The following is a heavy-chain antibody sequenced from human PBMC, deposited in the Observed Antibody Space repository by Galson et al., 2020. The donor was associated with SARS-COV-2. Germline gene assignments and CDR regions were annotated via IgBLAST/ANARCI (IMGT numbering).Heavy chain of an antibody. CDR2: ISSSSSYI. CDR3: ARDRGLLSDAKVDY. Sequence: GGSLRLSCAASGFTFSSYSMNWVRQAPGKGLEWVSSISSSSSYIYYADSVKGRFTISRDNAKNSLYLQMNSLRAEDTAVYYCARDRGLLSDAKVDYWGQGTLVTVSS. J-gene: IGHJ4*02. V-gene: IGHV3-21*01. D-gene: IGHD2-2*01. CDR1: GFTFSSYS.